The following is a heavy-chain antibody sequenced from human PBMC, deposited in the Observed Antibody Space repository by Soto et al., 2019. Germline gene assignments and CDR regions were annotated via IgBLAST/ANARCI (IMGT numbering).Heavy chain of an antibody. CDR1: GYTFTSYD. CDR3: AKRAETNGWNGFGADKYYFDF. CDR2: MNPNTGNS. J-gene: IGHJ4*02. Sequence: ASVKVSCKAFGYTFTSYDIYWVRQATGQGLEWMGWMNPNTGNSAYAQKFQGRVTVTSDTSINTVHMELSSLRSEDTAVYYCAKRAETNGWNGFGADKYYFDFWGQGTLVTVSS. D-gene: IGHD1-1*01. V-gene: IGHV1-8*01.